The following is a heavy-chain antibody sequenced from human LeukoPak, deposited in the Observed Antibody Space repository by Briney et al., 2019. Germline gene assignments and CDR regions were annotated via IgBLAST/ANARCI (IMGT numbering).Heavy chain of an antibody. CDR3: AKDPEWRPEYYFDY. Sequence: GGSLRLSCAASGFTFSSYGMSWVRQAPGKGLEWVSSIRGSGGNTYYADSVKGRFTISRDNSKDTLYLQMNSLRAEDTAVYYCAKDPEWRPEYYFDYWGQGTLVTVSS. J-gene: IGHJ4*02. V-gene: IGHV3-23*01. CDR2: IRGSGGNT. D-gene: IGHD1-14*01. CDR1: GFTFSSYG.